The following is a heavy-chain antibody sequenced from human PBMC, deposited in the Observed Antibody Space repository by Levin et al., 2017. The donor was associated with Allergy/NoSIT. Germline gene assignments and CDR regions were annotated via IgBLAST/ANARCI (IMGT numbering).Heavy chain of an antibody. CDR3: VRVSTVLVPTSDLDY. CDR2: INPGSGGT. V-gene: IGHV1-2*02. CDR1: GNTFIDYY. D-gene: IGHD1-1*01. Sequence: ASVKVSCKAYGNTFIDYYIHWVRQAPGQGLEWMGRINPGSGGTNSAQRFQGSVSLTRDTSTNTAFMELSSLTSDDTAVYYCVRVSTVLVPTSDLDYWGQGTLVTVSP. J-gene: IGHJ4*02.